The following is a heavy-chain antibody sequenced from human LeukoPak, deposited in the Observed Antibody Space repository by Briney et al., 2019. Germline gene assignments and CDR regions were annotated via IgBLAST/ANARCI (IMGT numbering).Heavy chain of an antibody. J-gene: IGHJ4*02. CDR3: ARETRDSNWNSVAYLDH. V-gene: IGHV3-7*01. CDR2: INQDGSEK. CDR1: GFTFSSYL. Sequence: PGGSLRLSCAASGFTFSSYLMTWVRQAPGKGLEWVANINQDGSEKYYVDSVKGRFTISRDNAKKSLCLQMNSLRAEDTAVYYCARETRDSNWNSVAYLDHWGQGTLVTVSS. D-gene: IGHD1-7*01.